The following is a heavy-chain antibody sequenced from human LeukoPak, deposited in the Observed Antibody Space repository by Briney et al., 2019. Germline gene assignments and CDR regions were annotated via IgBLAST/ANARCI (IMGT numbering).Heavy chain of an antibody. CDR3: ARQTGSGLFILP. CDR1: GGSISSYY. V-gene: IGHV4-59*08. J-gene: IGHJ4*02. D-gene: IGHD3/OR15-3a*01. CDR2: IYYSGST. Sequence: PSETLSPTCTVSGGSISSYYWSWIRQPPGKGLEWIGYIYYSGSTNYNPSLKSRVSISVDTSKNQFSLSLTSVTAADTAVYYCARQTGSGLFILPGGQGTLVTVSS.